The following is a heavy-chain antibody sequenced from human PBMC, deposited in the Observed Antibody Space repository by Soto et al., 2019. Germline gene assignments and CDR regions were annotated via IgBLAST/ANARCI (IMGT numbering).Heavy chain of an antibody. Sequence: GGSLRLSCASSGFTFSSYAMTWVRQAPGKGLEWVSTITSDGGNTYYVDSVKGRFTISRDNSKNTLYLQMNSLRAEDTAVYYCAKGRGGNNRYSFDYWGQGTLVTVS. D-gene: IGHD3-10*01. CDR3: AKGRGGNNRYSFDY. CDR1: GFTFSSYA. V-gene: IGHV3-23*01. J-gene: IGHJ4*02. CDR2: ITSDGGNT.